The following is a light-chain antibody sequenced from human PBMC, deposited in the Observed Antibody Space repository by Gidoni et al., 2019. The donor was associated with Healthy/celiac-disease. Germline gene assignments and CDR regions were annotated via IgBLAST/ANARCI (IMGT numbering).Light chain of an antibody. V-gene: IGLV1-44*01. CDR3: AAWDDSMNGVV. CDR2: SNN. J-gene: IGLJ2*01. Sequence: QSVLTQPPSASGNPGQRVTISCSGSSSNIGSNNVNWYQQLPGTAPKLLLYSNNQRPSAVPDRFSGSKSGTSASLAISGRQAEDEADYYCAAWDDSMNGVVFGGGTKLTVL. CDR1: SSNIGSNN.